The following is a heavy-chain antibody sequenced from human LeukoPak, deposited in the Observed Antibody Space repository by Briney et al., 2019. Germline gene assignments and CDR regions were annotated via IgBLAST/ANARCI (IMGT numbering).Heavy chain of an antibody. V-gene: IGHV4-34*01. CDR2: SNHSGNT. CDR1: GGSFSGYY. D-gene: IGHD6-19*01. J-gene: IGHJ5*02. CDR3: ARNYQGSGWSWDGNWFDP. Sequence: SETLPLTCAVCGGSFSGYYWSWFLQPLGKGLHWIGESNHSGNTNYNPSPKSGVTISVDTSKNQFSLKLSSVTAADTAVYYCARNYQGSGWSWDGNWFDPWGQGTLVTVSS.